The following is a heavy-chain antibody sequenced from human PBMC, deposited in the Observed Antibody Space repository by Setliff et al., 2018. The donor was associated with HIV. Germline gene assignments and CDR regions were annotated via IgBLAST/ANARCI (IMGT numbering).Heavy chain of an antibody. D-gene: IGHD1-7*01. CDR2: INHSGST. CDR1: GGSISSDNYY. V-gene: IGHV4-61*01. CDR3: ARGHTWNYYGGDYFDY. J-gene: IGHJ4*02. Sequence: SETLSLTCYVSGGSISSDNYYWSWIRQPPGKGLEWIGEINHSGSTNYNPSLESRVTISVDTSKNQFSLRLSSVTATDTAVYYCARGHTWNYYGGDYFDYWGQGSPVTVSS.